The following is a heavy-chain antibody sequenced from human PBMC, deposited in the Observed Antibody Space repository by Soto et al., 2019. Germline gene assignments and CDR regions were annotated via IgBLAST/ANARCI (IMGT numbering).Heavy chain of an antibody. Sequence: GESLKISCKGSGYTFTDYWIGWVRQLPGKGLEWMGIIYPGDSDTRYSPSFQGHVTIPVDKSTSTAYLQWNTLKASDTAMYYCARHSSNFRYYYYAMDVWGQGTTVTVSS. CDR2: IYPGDSDT. CDR1: GYTFTDYW. D-gene: IGHD6-19*01. J-gene: IGHJ6*02. CDR3: ARHSSNFRYYYYAMDV. V-gene: IGHV5-51*01.